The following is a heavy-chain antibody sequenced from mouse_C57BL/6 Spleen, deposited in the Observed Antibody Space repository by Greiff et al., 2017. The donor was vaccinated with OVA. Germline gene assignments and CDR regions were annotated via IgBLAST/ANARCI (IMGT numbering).Heavy chain of an antibody. CDR3: ARSGTGTVWFAY. D-gene: IGHD4-1*01. Sequence: QVQLQQPGAELVKPGASVKLSCKASGYTFTSYWMHWVKQRPGQGLEWIGMIHPNSGSTNYNEKFKSKATLTVDKSSSTAYMQLSSLTSEDSAVYYCARSGTGTVWFAYWGQGTLVTVSA. V-gene: IGHV1-64*01. J-gene: IGHJ3*01. CDR1: GYTFTSYW. CDR2: IHPNSGST.